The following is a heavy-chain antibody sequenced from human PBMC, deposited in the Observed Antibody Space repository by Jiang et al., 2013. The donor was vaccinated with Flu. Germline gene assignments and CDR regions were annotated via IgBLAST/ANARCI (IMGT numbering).Heavy chain of an antibody. V-gene: IGHV4-39*07. CDR1: GGSVTSDTYY. CDR2: IYYSGST. CDR3: ARAQKYSGFELPYFDY. D-gene: IGHD5-12*01. J-gene: IGHJ4*02. Sequence: GPGLVKSSETLSLTCTVSGGSVTSDTYYWVWIRQPPGKGLEWIGSIYYSGSTYYNPSLRSRVTMSVDTSKNQFSLKLRSVTAADTAVYFCARAQKYSGFELPYFDYWAREPGHRLL.